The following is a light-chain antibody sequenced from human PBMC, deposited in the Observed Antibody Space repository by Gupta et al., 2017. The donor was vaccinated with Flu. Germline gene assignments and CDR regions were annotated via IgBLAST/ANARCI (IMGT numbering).Light chain of an antibody. CDR2: DAT. V-gene: IGKV3-11*01. J-gene: IGKJ4*01. CDR3: QQRSNWLGLT. CDR1: QSVSNY. Sequence: EIVLTQSPATLSLSPGERATLSCRASQSVSNYLAWYQQKPGQPPRLLIYDATNRATGIPARFSGSGSGTDXTLTISXLEPEDFAVYYCQQRSNWLGLTFGXGTKVEVK.